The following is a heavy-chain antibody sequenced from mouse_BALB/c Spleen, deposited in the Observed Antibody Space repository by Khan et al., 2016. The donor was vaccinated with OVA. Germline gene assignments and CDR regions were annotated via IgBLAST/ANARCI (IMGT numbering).Heavy chain of an antibody. V-gene: IGHV2-3*01. J-gene: IGHJ4*01. Sequence: QVQLKQSGPGLVAPSQSLSITCTVSGFSLTSYGVSWVRQPPGKGLEWLGVIWGDGNTNFHSALRSRLSISKDNSKSQVFLKLNSLQTDDTATYYCVKDRGYYAVDYWGQGTSVTVSS. CDR2: IWGDGNT. CDR1: GFSLTSYG. CDR3: VKDRGYYAVDY.